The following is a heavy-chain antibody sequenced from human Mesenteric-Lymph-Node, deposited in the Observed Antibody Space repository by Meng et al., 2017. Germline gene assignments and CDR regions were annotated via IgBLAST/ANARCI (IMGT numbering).Heavy chain of an antibody. V-gene: IGHV1-46*01. CDR2: IRPSSGRT. J-gene: IGHJ6*02. CDR1: GYSFTNYY. CDR3: ARDSYGSGNRYFYYGMDV. D-gene: IGHD3-10*01. Sequence: ASVKVSCKASGYSFTNYYIYWVRQAPGQGLEYMGIIRPSSGRTSYAQRFQGRLTMTRDTSISTAYMELTRLTSDDTAVYYCARDSYGSGNRYFYYGMDVWGQGTTVTVSS.